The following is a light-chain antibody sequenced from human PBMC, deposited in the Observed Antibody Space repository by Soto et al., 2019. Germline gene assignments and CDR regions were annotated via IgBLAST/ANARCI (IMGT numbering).Light chain of an antibody. V-gene: IGKV1-6*01. J-gene: IGKJ1*01. Sequence: AIQMTQSPSSLSASVGARVTITCRASQGIRNDLGWYQQKPGKAPKLLSYAASSLQSGVPSRFRGSGSGTDFTLTISSLKTEDFATYYCLQDYNYPWTFGQGTKVDIK. CDR1: QGIRND. CDR2: AAS. CDR3: LQDYNYPWT.